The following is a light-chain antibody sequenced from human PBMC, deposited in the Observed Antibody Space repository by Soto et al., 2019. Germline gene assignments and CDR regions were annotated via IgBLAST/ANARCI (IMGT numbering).Light chain of an antibody. V-gene: IGKV3-20*01. CDR2: GAS. CDR3: QHYASSPST. Sequence: EIVLTQSPGTLSLSPGERATLSCRASQTVSSSFLAWYQQKPGQAPRLLIYGASSRPTGIPDRFSGSGSGTDFTLTIGRLEPEDFAVYYCQHYASSPSTFGQGTKLEIK. CDR1: QTVSSSF. J-gene: IGKJ2*01.